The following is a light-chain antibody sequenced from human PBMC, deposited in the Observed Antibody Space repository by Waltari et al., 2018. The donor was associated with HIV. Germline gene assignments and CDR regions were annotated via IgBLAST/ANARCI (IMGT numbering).Light chain of an antibody. J-gene: IGLJ3*02. CDR1: SSDVRGYTY. V-gene: IGLV2-14*01. CDR3: SSYTDSSTWV. CDR2: EVT. Sequence: QSALTQPASVSGSPGQSIIISCTGTSSDVRGYTYVSWYQQHPGKGPKLMVFEVTKRPSGVSKRVSGSKSGNTASLTISGLQAEDEADYYCSSYTDSSTWVVGGGTKLTVL.